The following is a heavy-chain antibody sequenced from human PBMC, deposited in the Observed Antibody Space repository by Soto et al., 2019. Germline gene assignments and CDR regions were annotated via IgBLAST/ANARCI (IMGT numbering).Heavy chain of an antibody. CDR1: GFIFSDYG. V-gene: IGHV3-30*03. J-gene: IGHJ4*02. CDR3: ASWSPDTSDDY. CDR2: ISDDGSIR. Sequence: QVQLVESGGGVVQPGRSLRLSCTASGFIFSDYGIHWVRQAPGKGLEWVAIISDDGSIRYYADSVKGRFTSSRDNSKNTLYLQMSSLRAEDTAVYYFASWSPDTSDDYWGQGTLVTVAS. D-gene: IGHD3-22*01.